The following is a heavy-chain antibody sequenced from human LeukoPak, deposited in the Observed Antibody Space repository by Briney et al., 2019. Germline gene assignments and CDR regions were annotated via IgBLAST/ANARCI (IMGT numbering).Heavy chain of an antibody. CDR3: ARGMGWLRYPKSYFDY. CDR1: GFTFSSYA. Sequence: GGSLRLSCAASGFTFSSYAMHWVRQAPGKGLEWVAVIWYDGSNKYYADSVKGRFTISRDNSKNTLYLQMNSLRAEDTAVYYCARGMGWLRYPKSYFDYWGQGTLVTVSS. J-gene: IGHJ4*02. CDR2: IWYDGSNK. V-gene: IGHV3-33*08. D-gene: IGHD5-24*01.